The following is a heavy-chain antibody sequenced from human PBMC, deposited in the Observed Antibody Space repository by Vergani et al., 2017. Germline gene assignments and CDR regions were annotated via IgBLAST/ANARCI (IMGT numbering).Heavy chain of an antibody. CDR1: GYTFTSYA. D-gene: IGHD4-17*01. V-gene: IGHV1-3*01. CDR2: INAGNGNT. J-gene: IGHJ4*02. Sequence: QVQLVQSGAEVKKPGASVKVSCKASGYTFTSYAMHWVRQAPGQRLEWMGWINAGNGNTKYSQKFQGGVTITRDTSASTAYMELSSLRSDDTAVYYCARSYGAFGLEDYGGEGTLVTVSS. CDR3: ARSYGAFGLEDY.